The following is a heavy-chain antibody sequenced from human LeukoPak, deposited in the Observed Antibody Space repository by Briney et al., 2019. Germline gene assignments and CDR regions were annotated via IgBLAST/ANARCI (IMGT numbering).Heavy chain of an antibody. D-gene: IGHD4-17*01. CDR1: GYTFTSYA. CDR3: ARDHQYGDYDGTFDY. J-gene: IGHJ4*02. CDR2: INAGNGNT. V-gene: IGHV1-3*03. Sequence: ASVKVSCKASGYTFTSYAMHWVRQAPGQRLEWMGWINAGNGNTKYSQEFQGRVTITRDTSTSTVYMELSSLRSEDTAVYYCARDHQYGDYDGTFDYWGQGTLVTVSS.